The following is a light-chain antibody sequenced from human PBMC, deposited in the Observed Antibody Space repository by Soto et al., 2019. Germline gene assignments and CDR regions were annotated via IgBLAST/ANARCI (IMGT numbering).Light chain of an antibody. CDR2: GAS. Sequence: EFVVTQSPATLSLSPGERVTLSCRASHSVASNYLAWYQQKPGQTPRLLIYGASTRATGVPDRFSGSGSGTDFTLTISRLEPEDFAVYYCQQYGSSYTFGQGTRLEIK. V-gene: IGKV3-20*01. CDR3: QQYGSSYT. CDR1: HSVASNY. J-gene: IGKJ2*01.